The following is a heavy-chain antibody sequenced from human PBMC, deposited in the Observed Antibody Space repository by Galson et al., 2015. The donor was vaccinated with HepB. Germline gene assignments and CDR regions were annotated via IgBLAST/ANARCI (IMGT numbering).Heavy chain of an antibody. J-gene: IGHJ4*02. D-gene: IGHD6-13*01. CDR3: ARAAHSYSSHDS. V-gene: IGHV3-66*01. CDR2: LYPTGSA. Sequence: SLRLSCAASGFSITTNYMNWVRQAPGKGLEWVSVLYPTGSAKIADSVKGRFTISRDSTKNTLYSQMSNLRADDTAVYYCARAAHSYSSHDSWGQGTLVTVSS. CDR1: GFSITTNY.